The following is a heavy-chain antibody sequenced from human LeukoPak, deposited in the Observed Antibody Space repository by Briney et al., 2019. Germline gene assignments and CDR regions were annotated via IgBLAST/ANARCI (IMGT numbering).Heavy chain of an antibody. Sequence: GGSLRLSCAASGFTFSSYWMHWVRHAPGKGLVRVSRINSDGSSTNYADSVKGRFTISRNNAKNTLYLQMNSLRAEDTAVYYCARDGPSSFGVHDYWGQGTLVTVSS. CDR2: INSDGSST. V-gene: IGHV3-74*01. J-gene: IGHJ4*02. D-gene: IGHD3-3*01. CDR1: GFTFSSYW. CDR3: ARDGPSSFGVHDY.